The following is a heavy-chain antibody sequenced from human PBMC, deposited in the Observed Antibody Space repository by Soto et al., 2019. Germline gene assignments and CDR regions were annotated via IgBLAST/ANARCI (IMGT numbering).Heavy chain of an antibody. Sequence: QVQLQQWGAGLLKPSETLSLTCAVYGGSFSGYYWSWIRQPPGKGLEWIGEINHSGSTNYNPSLKIRVTISVDTSKNQFSLKLSSVTAADTAVYYCARSRRSGSYYNYYYYYMDVWGKGTTVTVSS. CDR3: ARSRRSGSYYNYYYYYMDV. V-gene: IGHV4-34*01. CDR2: INHSGST. D-gene: IGHD3-10*01. J-gene: IGHJ6*03. CDR1: GGSFSGYY.